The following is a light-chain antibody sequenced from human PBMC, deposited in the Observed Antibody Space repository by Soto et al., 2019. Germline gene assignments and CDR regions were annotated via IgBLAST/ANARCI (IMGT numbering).Light chain of an antibody. J-gene: IGLJ1*01. CDR2: EVS. CDR1: SNDVGGYNY. V-gene: IGLV2-14*01. Sequence: QSALTQPASMSGSPGQSITISCTGTSNDVGGYNYVSWYQQHPGKAPKLMIYEVSHRPSGVSNRFSGSKSGNTASLTISGLQAEDEADYYCISYTSSSLYVFGTGTKLTVL. CDR3: ISYTSSSLYV.